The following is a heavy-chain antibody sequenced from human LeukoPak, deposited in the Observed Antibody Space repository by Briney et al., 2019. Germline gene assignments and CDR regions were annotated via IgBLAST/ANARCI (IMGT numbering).Heavy chain of an antibody. D-gene: IGHD6-13*01. J-gene: IGHJ4*02. V-gene: IGHV4-59*12. CDR2: IYYSGST. CDR1: GGSISSYY. Sequence: PSETLSLTCTVSGGSISSYYWSWIRQPPGKGLEWIGYIYYSGSTNYNPSLKSRVTISVDTSKNQFSLKLSSVTAADTAVYYCAREDSRTNFDYWGQGTLVTVSS. CDR3: AREDSRTNFDY.